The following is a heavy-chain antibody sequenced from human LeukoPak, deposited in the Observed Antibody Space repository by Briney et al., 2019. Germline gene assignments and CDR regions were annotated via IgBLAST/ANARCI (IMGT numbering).Heavy chain of an antibody. J-gene: IGHJ4*02. CDR1: GGSISSYY. CDR2: IYYSGST. Sequence: PSETLSLTCTVSGGSISSYYWSWIRQPPGKGLEWIGYIYYSGSTNYNPSLKSRVTISVDTSKNQFSLKLSSVTAADTAVYYCARASLVYDDYPSGYYFDYWGQGSLVTVSS. V-gene: IGHV4-59*12. CDR3: ARASLVYDDYPSGYYFDY. D-gene: IGHD4-17*01.